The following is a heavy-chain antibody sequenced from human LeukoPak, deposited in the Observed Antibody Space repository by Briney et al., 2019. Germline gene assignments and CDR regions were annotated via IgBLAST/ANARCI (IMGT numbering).Heavy chain of an antibody. D-gene: IGHD6-13*01. CDR3: ARSSSWYYFDY. V-gene: IGHV4-59*01. Sequence: PSETLSLTCTVSGGSISSYYWSWIRQPPGKGLEWIGYIYYSGSTNYNPSLKSRVTISVDTSKNQFSLKLSSVTAADTAVYCCARSSSWYYFDYWGQGTLVTVSS. CDR2: IYYSGST. J-gene: IGHJ4*02. CDR1: GGSISSYY.